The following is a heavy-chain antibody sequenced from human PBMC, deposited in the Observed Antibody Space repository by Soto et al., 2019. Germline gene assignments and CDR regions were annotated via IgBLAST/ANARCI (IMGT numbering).Heavy chain of an antibody. J-gene: IGHJ4*02. CDR3: TKNSAYGLDY. CDR2: LHHEGST. Sequence: SETLSLTCDVSRYSINNNNWWSWVRQPPGGGLEWSGELHHEGSTNYNSSFDSRGTLSVDISKNQFCLKLSSVTAADTAVYYCTKNSAYGLDYWGQGTLVLVAS. CDR1: RYSINNNNW. V-gene: IGHV4-4*02. D-gene: IGHD5-12*01.